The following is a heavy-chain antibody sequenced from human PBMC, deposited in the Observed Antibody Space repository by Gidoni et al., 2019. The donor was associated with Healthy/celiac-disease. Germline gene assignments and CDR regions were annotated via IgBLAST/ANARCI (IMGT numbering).Heavy chain of an antibody. CDR1: GGSFSGYS. D-gene: IGHD2-15*01. CDR2: INHSGST. Sequence: QVQLQQWGAGLLKPSETLSLTCAVYGGSFSGYSCSCIRQPPGKGLEWIGEINHSGSTNYNPSLKSRVTIAVDTSKNQFSLKLSSVTAADAAVYYCARGPPPTHCSGGSCYAEYFQHWGQGTLVTVSS. CDR3: ARGPPPTHCSGGSCYAEYFQH. V-gene: IGHV4-34*01. J-gene: IGHJ1*01.